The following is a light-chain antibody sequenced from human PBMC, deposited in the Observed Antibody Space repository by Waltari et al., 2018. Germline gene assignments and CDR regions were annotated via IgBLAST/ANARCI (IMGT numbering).Light chain of an antibody. V-gene: IGLV1-40*01. CDR1: SSNFGAGYD. CDR3: QSFDSSLSASV. Sequence: SVLTQPPSMSGAPGQKVTTPCTGGSSNFGAGYDVHWYQQFPGAAPKLLIFGNTNRASGVPGRFSGSKSGTSASLGIAGLQSEDEAVYYCQSFDSSLSASVFGGGTKLTVL. CDR2: GNT. J-gene: IGLJ3*02.